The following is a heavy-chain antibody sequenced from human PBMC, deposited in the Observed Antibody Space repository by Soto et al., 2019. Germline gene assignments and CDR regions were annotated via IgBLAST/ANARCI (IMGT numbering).Heavy chain of an antibody. CDR2: IYPGDSDT. CDR3: ARAGVVVVAGTPANWFDP. Sequence: PGVSMKISCKGAGYSFTSYGIGWVRQMPGKGLEWMGIIYPGDSDTRYSPSFQGQVTISADKSISTAYLQWSSLKASDTAMYYCARAGVVVVAGTPANWFDPWGQGTLVTVSS. D-gene: IGHD2-15*01. V-gene: IGHV5-51*01. J-gene: IGHJ5*02. CDR1: GYSFTSYG.